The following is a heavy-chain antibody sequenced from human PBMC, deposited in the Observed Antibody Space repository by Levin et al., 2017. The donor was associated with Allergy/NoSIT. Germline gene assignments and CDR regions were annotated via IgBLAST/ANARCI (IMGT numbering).Heavy chain of an antibody. D-gene: IGHD2-15*01. CDR3: ARVGCSGGSCYSYDYDYDGMDG. V-gene: IGHV3-48*02. J-gene: IGHJ6*02. CDR2: ISSSSSTI. Sequence: GGSLRLSCAASGFTFSSYSMNWVRQAPGKGLEWVSYISSSSSTIYYADSVKGRFTISRDNAKNSLYLQMNSLRDEDTAVYYCARVGCSGGSCYSYDYDYDGMDGWGQGTTVTVSS. CDR1: GFTFSSYS.